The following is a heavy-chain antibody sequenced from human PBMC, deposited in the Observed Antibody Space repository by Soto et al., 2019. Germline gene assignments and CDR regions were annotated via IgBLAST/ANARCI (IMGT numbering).Heavy chain of an antibody. CDR3: AKDVDRLGELWGYFQN. J-gene: IGHJ1*01. V-gene: IGHV3-9*01. CDR2: INWNGVNK. D-gene: IGHD3-16*01. Sequence: GGSLRLSCAVSGFMFEDYAMHWVRQAPGKGLEWVSGINWNGVNKGYADSVQGRFTISRDNAKKSLYLQMDYLRPEDTAVCFCAKDVDRLGELWGYFQNWGQGTLVTVSS. CDR1: GFMFEDYA.